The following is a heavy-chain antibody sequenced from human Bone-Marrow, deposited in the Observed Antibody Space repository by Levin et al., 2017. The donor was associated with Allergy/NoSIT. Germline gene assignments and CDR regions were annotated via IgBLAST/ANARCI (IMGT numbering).Heavy chain of an antibody. J-gene: IGHJ4*02. D-gene: IGHD3-3*01. V-gene: IGHV7-4-1*02. CDR1: GYTFTSYA. CDR2: IDTNTRKP. CDR3: ARSRLMGSGDYPDC. Sequence: ASVKVSCKASGYTFTSYAINWVRQAPGQGLEWMGWIDTNTRKPTYAQGFTGRSVFSLDTSVSTAYLQLSSLKAEDTAVYYCARSRLMGSGDYPDCWGQGTLVTVSS.